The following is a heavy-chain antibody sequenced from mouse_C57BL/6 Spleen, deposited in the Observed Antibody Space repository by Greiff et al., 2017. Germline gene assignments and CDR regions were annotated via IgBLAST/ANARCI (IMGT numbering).Heavy chain of an antibody. CDR3: TSYYYGSPYFDY. CDR2: IYPGNSDT. CDR1: GYTFTSYW. V-gene: IGHV1-5*01. Sequence: EVQLQQSGTVLARPGASVKMSCKTSGYTFTSYWMHWVKQRPGQGLEWIGAIYPGNSDTSYNQKFKGKAKLTAVTSASTAYMELSSLTNEDSAVYYCTSYYYGSPYFDYWGQGTTLTVSS. J-gene: IGHJ2*01. D-gene: IGHD1-1*01.